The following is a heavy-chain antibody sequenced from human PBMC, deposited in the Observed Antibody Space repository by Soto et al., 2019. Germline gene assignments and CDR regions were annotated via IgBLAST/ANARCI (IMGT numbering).Heavy chain of an antibody. CDR2: IIPIYGTA. D-gene: IGHD3-10*01. V-gene: IGHV1-69*13. CDR3: ASIGDYYGMDV. CDR1: RGTFSSYV. Sequence: GASVKVFCKASRGTFSSYVLSWVRQAPGQGLEWMGGIIPIYGTANYAQKFQDRVTITADESTSTAYMELSSLRSEDTAVYYCASIGDYYGMDVWGQGTKVTVSS. J-gene: IGHJ6*02.